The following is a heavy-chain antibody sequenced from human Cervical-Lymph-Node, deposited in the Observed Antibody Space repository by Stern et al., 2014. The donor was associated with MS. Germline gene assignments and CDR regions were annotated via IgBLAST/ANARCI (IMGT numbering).Heavy chain of an antibody. CDR3: ARVEESIWYSLDF. Sequence: QVQLQESGPGLVKPSETLSLTCTVSGDSVRSGSYLWSWVRQPPGKGLEWIGFISYFGSANYNPSLESRVTMSLDTSKNQFSLKLSSVTAADTAVFYCARVEESIWYSLDFWGQGALDTVSS. D-gene: IGHD6-13*01. J-gene: IGHJ4*02. CDR2: ISYFGSA. V-gene: IGHV4-61*01. CDR1: GDSVRSGSYL.